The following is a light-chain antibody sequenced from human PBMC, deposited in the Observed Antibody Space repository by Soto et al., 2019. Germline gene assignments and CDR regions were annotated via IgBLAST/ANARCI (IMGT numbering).Light chain of an antibody. Sequence: ELVLTHSPATLSLSPWERATLSCTASQIVSNNYLAWYQHKPVQAPRLLIYGASSRATGIPDRFSGSGSGTDFTLTISRLEHEDFAVYYCQQYGRSGTFGQGSKVDIK. CDR1: QIVSNNY. CDR2: GAS. V-gene: IGKV3-20*01. CDR3: QQYGRSGT. J-gene: IGKJ1*01.